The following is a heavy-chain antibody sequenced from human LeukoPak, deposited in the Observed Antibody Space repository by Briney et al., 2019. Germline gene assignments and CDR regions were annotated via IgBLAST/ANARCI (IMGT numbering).Heavy chain of an antibody. J-gene: IGHJ4*02. CDR3: PGDVPDSSGYYSLPRFDY. CDR1: GGTLRSYA. V-gene: IGHV1-69*05. CDR2: IIPIFGTA. Sequence: ASVTVSCNAAGGTLRSYAISWGRKAPGHGLEWMGRIIPIFGTANYAHNFQGRGTITTDESTSTAYMELSSLRSQDTAVYYCPGDVPDSSGYYSLPRFDYWGQGNLVTVSS. D-gene: IGHD3-22*01.